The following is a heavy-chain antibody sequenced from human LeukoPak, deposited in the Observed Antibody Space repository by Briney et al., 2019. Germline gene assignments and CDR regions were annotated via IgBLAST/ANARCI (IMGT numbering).Heavy chain of an antibody. Sequence: PGASLRLSCAASGFTFSSYAMSWVRQAPGKGLEWVSAISGSGGSTYYADSVKGQFTISRDNSKNTLYLQMNSLRAEDTAVYYCAKKGGSGWLVGYWGQGTLVTVSS. CDR3: AKKGGSGWLVGY. J-gene: IGHJ4*02. CDR1: GFTFSSYA. CDR2: ISGSGGST. V-gene: IGHV3-23*01. D-gene: IGHD6-19*01.